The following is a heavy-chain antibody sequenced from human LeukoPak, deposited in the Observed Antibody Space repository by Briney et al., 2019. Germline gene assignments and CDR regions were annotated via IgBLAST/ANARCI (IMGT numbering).Heavy chain of an antibody. CDR1: GGSFSGYY. CDR2: INHSGST. CDR3: ARGSFYAYGDYEDGLDY. Sequence: SETLSLTRAVYGGSFSGYYWSWIRQPPGKGLEWIGEINHSGSTNYNPSLKSRVTISVDTSKNQFSLKLSSVTAADTAVYYCARGSFYAYGDYEDGLDYWGQGTLVTVSS. J-gene: IGHJ4*02. V-gene: IGHV4-34*01. D-gene: IGHD4-17*01.